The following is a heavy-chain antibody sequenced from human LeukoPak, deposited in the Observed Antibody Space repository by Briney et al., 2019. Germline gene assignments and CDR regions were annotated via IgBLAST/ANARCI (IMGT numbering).Heavy chain of an antibody. Sequence: GGSLRLSCAASGFTFDDYAMHWVRQAPGKGLEWVSGISWNSGSIGYADSVKGRFTISRDNAKNSLYLQMNSLRAEDTALYYCAKARLAAAGTPPFDYWGQGTLVTVSS. J-gene: IGHJ4*02. CDR3: AKARLAAAGTPPFDY. D-gene: IGHD6-13*01. CDR1: GFTFDDYA. V-gene: IGHV3-9*01. CDR2: ISWNSGSI.